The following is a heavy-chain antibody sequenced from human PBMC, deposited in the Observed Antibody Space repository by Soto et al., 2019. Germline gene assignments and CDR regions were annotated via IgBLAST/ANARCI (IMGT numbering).Heavy chain of an antibody. CDR3: AKDRGSGSTRWYNGWFDP. D-gene: IGHD2-2*02. Sequence: GGSLRLSCAASGFTFSSYAMSWVRQAPGKGLEWVSTISGSGGSTYDADSVKGRFTISRDNSKNTLYLQMNSLRAEDTAVYYCAKDRGSGSTRWYNGWFDPWGQGTLFTVSS. V-gene: IGHV3-23*01. CDR2: ISGSGGST. CDR1: GFTFSSYA. J-gene: IGHJ5*02.